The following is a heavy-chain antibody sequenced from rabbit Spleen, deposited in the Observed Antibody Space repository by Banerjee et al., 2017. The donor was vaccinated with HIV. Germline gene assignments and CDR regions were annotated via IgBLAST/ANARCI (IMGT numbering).Heavy chain of an antibody. CDR3: ARDAGSYDYIDVYFNL. D-gene: IGHD8-1*01. CDR1: GFSFNSGYD. J-gene: IGHJ4*01. V-gene: IGHV1S45*01. Sequence: QEQLVESGGGLVQPEGSLTLTCTASGFSFNSGYDMCWVRQAPGKGLEWVACAYAGSSGSTYSATWAKGRFTISKTSSTTVTLQMTSLTAADTATYFCARDAGSYDYIDVYFNLWGPGTLVTVS. CDR2: AYAGSSGST.